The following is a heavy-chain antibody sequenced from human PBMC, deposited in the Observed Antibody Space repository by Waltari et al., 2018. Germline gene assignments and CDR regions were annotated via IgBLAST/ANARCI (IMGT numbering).Heavy chain of an antibody. D-gene: IGHD6-13*01. CDR1: GFTVSSNY. Sequence: EVQLVESGGGLIQPGGSLRLSCAASGFTVSSNYMSWVRQAPGKGLELLSVIYSGGSTYYADSVKGRFTISRDNSKNTLYLQMNSLRAEDTAVYYCASGGSIAAAGDAFDIWGQGTMVTVSS. J-gene: IGHJ3*02. CDR2: IYSGGST. CDR3: ASGGSIAAAGDAFDI. V-gene: IGHV3-53*01.